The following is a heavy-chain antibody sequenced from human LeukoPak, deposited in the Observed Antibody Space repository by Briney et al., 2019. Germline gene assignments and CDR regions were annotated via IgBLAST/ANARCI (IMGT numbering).Heavy chain of an antibody. D-gene: IGHD1-1*01. J-gene: IGHJ6*03. CDR1: GYTFTSYY. V-gene: IGHV1-46*01. Sequence: ASVKVSCKASGYTFTSYYVHWVRQAPGQGLEWMGIINPSGGSTSYAQKFQGRVTMTRDMSTSTVYMELSSLRSEDTAVYYCARGLEHYYYYMDVWGKGTTVTVSS. CDR3: ARGLEHYYYYMDV. CDR2: INPSGGST.